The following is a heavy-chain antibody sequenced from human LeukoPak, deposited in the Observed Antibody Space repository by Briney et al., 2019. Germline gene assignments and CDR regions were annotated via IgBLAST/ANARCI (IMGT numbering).Heavy chain of an antibody. CDR3: ARRSVVTADFDY. Sequence: PSETLSLTCTVSGGSISSSSYYWGWLRQPPGKGLEWIGSIYYSGSTYYNPSLKSRVTISVDTSKNQFSLKLSSVTAADTAVYYCARRSVVTADFDYWGQGTLVTVSS. J-gene: IGHJ4*02. CDR2: IYYSGST. D-gene: IGHD2-21*02. CDR1: GGSISSSSYY. V-gene: IGHV4-39*01.